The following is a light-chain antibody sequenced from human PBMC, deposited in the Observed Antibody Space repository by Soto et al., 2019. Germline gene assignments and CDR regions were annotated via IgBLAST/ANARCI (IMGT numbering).Light chain of an antibody. V-gene: IGLV2-14*01. CDR2: DVS. J-gene: IGLJ1*01. CDR1: NSDVGGYNY. CDR3: SSYTSSSLYV. Sequence: QSVLTQPASVSGSPGQSITISCTGTNSDVGGYNYVSWYQQHPDKAPKLMIYDVSNRPSGVSNRFSGSKSGNTASLTISGLQAEDEADYYCSSYTSSSLYVFGTGTKVTVL.